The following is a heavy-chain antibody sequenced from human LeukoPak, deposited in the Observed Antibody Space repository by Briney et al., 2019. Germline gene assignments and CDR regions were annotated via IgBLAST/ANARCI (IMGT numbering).Heavy chain of an antibody. J-gene: IGHJ5*02. CDR1: GGTFSSYA. V-gene: IGHV1-69*05. CDR2: IIPIFGTA. D-gene: IGHD5-18*01. CDR3: ARGGYSYGSLVWDQYNWFDP. Sequence: SVKVSCKASGGTFSSYAISWVRQAPGQGLEWMGRIIPIFGTANYAQKFQGRVTITTDESTSTAYMELSSLRSEDTAVYYCARGGYSYGSLVWDQYNWFDPWGQGTLVTVSS.